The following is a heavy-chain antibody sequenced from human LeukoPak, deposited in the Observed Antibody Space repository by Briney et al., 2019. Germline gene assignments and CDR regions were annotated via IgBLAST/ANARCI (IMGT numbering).Heavy chain of an antibody. V-gene: IGHV3-30-3*01. CDR3: ARGEVLTGYDY. D-gene: IGHD7-27*01. J-gene: IGHJ4*02. Sequence: GGSLRLSCAASGFTFNNYPMHWVRQAPGKGLEWVAVISYDGSNKYYADSVKGRFTISRNNSKNTLYLQMNSLRAEDTAVYYCARGEVLTGYDYWGQGTLVTVSS. CDR2: ISYDGSNK. CDR1: GFTFNNYP.